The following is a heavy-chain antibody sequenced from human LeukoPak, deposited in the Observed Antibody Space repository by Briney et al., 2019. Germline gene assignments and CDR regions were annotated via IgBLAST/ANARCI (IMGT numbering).Heavy chain of an antibody. CDR2: IIPILGIA. CDR3: ASDSSGWYKYFQH. CDR1: GGTFSSCA. D-gene: IGHD6-19*01. V-gene: IGHV1-69*04. J-gene: IGHJ1*01. Sequence: GASVKVSCKASGGTFSSCAISWVRQAPGQGLEWMGRIIPILGIANYAQKFQGRVTITADKSTSTAYMELSSLRSEDTAVYYCASDSSGWYKYFQHWGQGTLVTVSS.